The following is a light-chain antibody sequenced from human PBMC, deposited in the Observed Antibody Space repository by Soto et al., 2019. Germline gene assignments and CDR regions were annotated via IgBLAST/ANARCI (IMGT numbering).Light chain of an antibody. V-gene: IGKV3-15*01. CDR1: ESINRN. Sequence: ILMTQSPATLSVSPGERVTLSCRASESINRNLVWYQKRPGQAPRLVIYGASTRATGIPARFSGSGSGTDFTLTISSLQSKDLAVYYCQQCHNWPRTFGQGTKVDIK. CDR3: QQCHNWPRT. CDR2: GAS. J-gene: IGKJ1*01.